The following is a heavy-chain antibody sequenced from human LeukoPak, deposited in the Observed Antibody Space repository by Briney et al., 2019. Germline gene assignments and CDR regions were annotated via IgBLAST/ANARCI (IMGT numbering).Heavy chain of an antibody. CDR3: ARGPLYYDYVWGSYRKRYDAFDI. D-gene: IGHD3-16*02. J-gene: IGHJ3*02. Sequence: PLETLSLTCAVYGGSFSGYYWSWIRQPPGKGLEWIGEINHSGSTNYNPSLKSRVTISVDTSKNQFSLKLSSVTAADTAVYYCARGPLYYDYVWGSYRKRYDAFDIWGQGTMVTVSS. V-gene: IGHV4-34*01. CDR2: INHSGST. CDR1: GGSFSGYY.